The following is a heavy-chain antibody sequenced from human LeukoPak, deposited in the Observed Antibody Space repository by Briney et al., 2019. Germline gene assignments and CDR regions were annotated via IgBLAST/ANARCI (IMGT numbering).Heavy chain of an antibody. J-gene: IGHJ4*02. V-gene: IGHV3-30*04. Sequence: GRSLRLSCAASGFTFSSYAMHWVRQAPGKGLEWVAVISYDGSNKYYADSVKGRFTISRDNSKNTLYLQMNSLGAEDTAVYYCARDRVGDRTLDYWGQGTLVTVSS. CDR1: GFTFSSYA. D-gene: IGHD4-17*01. CDR2: ISYDGSNK. CDR3: ARDRVGDRTLDY.